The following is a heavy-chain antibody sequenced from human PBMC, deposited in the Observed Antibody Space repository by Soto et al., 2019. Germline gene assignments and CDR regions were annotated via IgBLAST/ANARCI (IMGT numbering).Heavy chain of an antibody. CDR3: APVAARSADY. V-gene: IGHV3-21*01. D-gene: IGHD6-6*01. J-gene: IGHJ4*02. CDR1: GFTFSSYS. CDR2: ISSSSSSI. Sequence: EVQLVESGGGLVKPGGSLRLSCAASGFTFSSYSMNWVRQAPGKGLEWVSSISSSSSSIYYADSVKGRFTISRDNAKNSLYLQMNSLRAEDTAVYYCAPVAARSADYWGQGTLVTVSS.